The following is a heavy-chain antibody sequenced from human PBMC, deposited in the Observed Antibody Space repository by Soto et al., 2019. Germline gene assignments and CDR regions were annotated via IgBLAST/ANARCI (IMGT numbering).Heavy chain of an antibody. D-gene: IGHD1-26*01. V-gene: IGHV4-39*01. CDR1: GGSISSSSYY. CDR3: ARHKVGATSANFDY. CDR2: IYYSGST. Sequence: PSETLSLTCTVSGGSISSSSYYWGWIRQPPGKGLEWIGSIYYSGSTYYNPSLKSRVTISVDTSKNQFSLKLSSVTAADTAVYYCARHKVGATSANFDYWGQGTLVTVSS. J-gene: IGHJ4*02.